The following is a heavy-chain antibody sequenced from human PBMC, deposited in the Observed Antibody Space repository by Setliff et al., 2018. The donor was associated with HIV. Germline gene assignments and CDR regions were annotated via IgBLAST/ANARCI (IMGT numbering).Heavy chain of an antibody. J-gene: IGHJ4*02. CDR2: AYISESG. CDR1: GYSINTAYY. D-gene: IGHD3-10*01. V-gene: IGHV4-61*02. Sequence: SETLSLTCSVSGYSINTAYYRSWVRQPAGKGLEWIGRAYISESGHYNPSLKSRVTISVDTSKGQFSLKLNSVTAADTAVYYCARGRHGLGLDVWGQGTLVTVSS. CDR3: ARGRHGLGLDV.